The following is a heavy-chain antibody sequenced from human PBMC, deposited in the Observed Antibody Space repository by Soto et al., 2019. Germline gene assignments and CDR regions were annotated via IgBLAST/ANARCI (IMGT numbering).Heavy chain of an antibody. Sequence: ASVKVSCKASGYTFTGYYMHWVRQAPGQGLEWMGWINPNSGGTNYAQKFQGWVTMTRDTPISTAYMELSRLRSDDTAVYYCARERAPSDASFDYWGQGTLVTVSS. CDR3: ARERAPSDASFDY. CDR1: GYTFTGYY. J-gene: IGHJ4*02. CDR2: INPNSGGT. D-gene: IGHD1-26*01. V-gene: IGHV1-2*04.